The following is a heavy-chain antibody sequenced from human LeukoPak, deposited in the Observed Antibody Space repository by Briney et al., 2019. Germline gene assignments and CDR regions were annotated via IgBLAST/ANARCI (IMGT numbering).Heavy chain of an antibody. J-gene: IGHJ5*02. CDR2: ISYDGSNK. D-gene: IGHD3-10*01. Sequence: PGGSLRLSCAASGFTFSSYAMHWVRQAPGKGLEWVAVISYDGSNKYYADSVKGRFTISRDNSKDTLYLQMNSLRAEDTAVYYCARLSPPIWFGEREDWFDPWGQGTLVTVSS. V-gene: IGHV3-30-3*01. CDR3: ARLSPPIWFGEREDWFDP. CDR1: GFTFSSYA.